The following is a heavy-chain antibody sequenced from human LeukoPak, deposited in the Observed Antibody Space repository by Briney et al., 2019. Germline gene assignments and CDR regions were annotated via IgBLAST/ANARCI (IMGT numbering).Heavy chain of an antibody. V-gene: IGHV3-23*01. CDR1: GFMFSSYA. D-gene: IGHD2-15*01. Sequence: GGSLRLSCAASGFMFSSYAMSWVRQAPGKGLEWVSVISGSGTGTYYADSVKGRFTISRGNSKNTLYLQINSLRSDDTAVYYCARAHPVGDYFDYWGQGTLVTVSS. CDR3: ARAHPVGDYFDY. CDR2: ISGSGTGT. J-gene: IGHJ4*02.